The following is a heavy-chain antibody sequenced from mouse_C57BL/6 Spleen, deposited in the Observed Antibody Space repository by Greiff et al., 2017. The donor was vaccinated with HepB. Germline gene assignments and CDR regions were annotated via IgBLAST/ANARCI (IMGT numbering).Heavy chain of an antibody. Sequence: EVQLQESGPVLVKPGPSVKISCKASGFTFTDYYMHWVKQSHGKSLEWIGLVYPYNGGTSYNQKFKGKSTLTVDTSSSTAYMELNSLTSEDSAVYYCWATRVPGYFDVWGTGTTVTVSS. J-gene: IGHJ1*03. V-gene: IGHV1-36*01. CDR3: WATRVPGYFDV. CDR1: GFTFTDYY. CDR2: VYPYNGGT. D-gene: IGHD3-1*01.